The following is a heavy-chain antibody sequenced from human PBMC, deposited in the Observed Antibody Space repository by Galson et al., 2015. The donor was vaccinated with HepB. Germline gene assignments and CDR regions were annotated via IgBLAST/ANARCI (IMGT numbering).Heavy chain of an antibody. D-gene: IGHD2-15*01. CDR1: GYTFSTYS. CDR3: ARGALVAVVGATQNNWFDP. V-gene: IGHV1-18*04. J-gene: IGHJ5*02. CDR2: ISPYNRDT. Sequence: SVKVSCKASGYTFSTYSITWVRQAPGQGLEWMGWISPYNRDTGFARKFQGRVTMTTDTFRTTAYMELRSLRSDDTAVYYCARGALVAVVGATQNNWFDPWGQGTLVTVSS.